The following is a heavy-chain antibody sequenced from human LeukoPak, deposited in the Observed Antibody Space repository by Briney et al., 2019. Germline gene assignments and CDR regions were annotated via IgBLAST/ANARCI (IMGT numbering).Heavy chain of an antibody. J-gene: IGHJ4*02. Sequence: ASVKVSCKASGYTFTGYYMHWVRQAPGQGLEWMGWINPNSGGTNYAQKFQGRVTMTRDTSISTAYMELRSLSSDDTAIYYCARTRENSGYDYFDSWGQGTLVTVSS. D-gene: IGHD5-12*01. CDR3: ARTRENSGYDYFDS. CDR1: GYTFTGYY. V-gene: IGHV1-2*02. CDR2: INPNSGGT.